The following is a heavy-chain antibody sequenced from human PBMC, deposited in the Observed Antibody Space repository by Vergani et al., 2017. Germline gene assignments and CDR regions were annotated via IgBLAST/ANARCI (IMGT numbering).Heavy chain of an antibody. V-gene: IGHV4-38-2*02. CDR1: GYSISSGYY. CDR3: ARDQAMGELSLGLDY. D-gene: IGHD3-16*02. CDR2: IYHSGST. Sequence: QVQLQESGPGLVKPSGTLSLTCAVSGYSISSGYYWGWIRQPPGKGLGWIGSIYHSGSTYYNPSLKSRVTISVDTSKNQFSLKLSSVTAADTAVYYCARDQAMGELSLGLDYWGQGTLVTVSS. J-gene: IGHJ4*02.